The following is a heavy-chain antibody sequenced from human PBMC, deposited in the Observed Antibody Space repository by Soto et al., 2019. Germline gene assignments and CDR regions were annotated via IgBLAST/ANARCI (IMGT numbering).Heavy chain of an antibody. Sequence: GASLRLSCAASGFTVSSNYMSWVRQAPGKGLEWVSVIYSGGSTYYADSVKGRFTISRDNSKNTPYLQMNSLRAEDTTVYYCARERGYSYACFDDRGELTPVTV. J-gene: IGHJ5*02. V-gene: IGHV3-53*01. CDR2: IYSGGST. D-gene: IGHD5-18*01. CDR3: ARERGYSYACFDD. CDR1: GFTVSSNY.